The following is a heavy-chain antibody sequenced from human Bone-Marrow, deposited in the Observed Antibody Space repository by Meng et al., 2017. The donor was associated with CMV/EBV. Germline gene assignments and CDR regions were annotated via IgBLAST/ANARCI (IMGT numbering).Heavy chain of an antibody. J-gene: IGHJ4*02. D-gene: IGHD4-17*01. CDR3: ATSGNGDYLTGGY. Sequence: YACEVNKPGAYMKVSCKVSGYTLTELSMHWVRQAPGKGLEWMGGFDPEDGDTIYAQKFQGRVTMTEDTSTDTAYMELSSLRSEDTAVYYCATSGNGDYLTGGYWGQGTLVTVSS. V-gene: IGHV1-24*01. CDR1: GYTLTELS. CDR2: FDPEDGDT.